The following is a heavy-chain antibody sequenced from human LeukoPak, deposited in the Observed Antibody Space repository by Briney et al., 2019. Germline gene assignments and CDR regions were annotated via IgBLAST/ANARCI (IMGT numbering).Heavy chain of an antibody. Sequence: ASVKVSCKASGYTFTSYYMHWVRQAPGQGLEWMGIINPSGGSTSYAQKFQGRVTMSRDTTTSTVYMELSSLRSEDTAVYYCARVPPGGRGMDVWGQGTTVTVSS. V-gene: IGHV1-46*01. CDR1: GYTFTSYY. J-gene: IGHJ6*02. D-gene: IGHD1-14*01. CDR3: ARVPPGGRGMDV. CDR2: INPSGGST.